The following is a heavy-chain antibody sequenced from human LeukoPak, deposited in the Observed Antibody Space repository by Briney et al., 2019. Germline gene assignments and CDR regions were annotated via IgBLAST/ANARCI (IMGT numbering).Heavy chain of an antibody. CDR1: GGSFSGYY. V-gene: IGHV4-34*01. J-gene: IGHJ4*02. Sequence: SETLSLTCAVYGGSFSGYYWSWIRQPPGKGLEWIGEINHSGSTNYNPSLKSRVTISVDTSKNQFSLKLSSVTAADTGVYYCARGSQQLPRSTPDYWGQGTLVTVSS. CDR2: INHSGST. CDR3: ARGSQQLPRSTPDY. D-gene: IGHD2-2*01.